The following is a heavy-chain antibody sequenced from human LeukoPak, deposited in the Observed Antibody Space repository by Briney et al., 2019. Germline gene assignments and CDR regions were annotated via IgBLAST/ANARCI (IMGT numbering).Heavy chain of an antibody. CDR1: GFTFSTFW. CDR3: AKDLTTGATPGDY. CDR2: ISGSGGST. V-gene: IGHV3-23*01. D-gene: IGHD1-26*01. J-gene: IGHJ4*02. Sequence: PGGSLRLSCAASGFTFSTFWMNWVRQAPGKGLEWVSAISGSGGSTYYADSVKGRFTISRDNSKNTLYLQMNSLRTEDTAVYYCAKDLTTGATPGDYWGQGTLVTVSS.